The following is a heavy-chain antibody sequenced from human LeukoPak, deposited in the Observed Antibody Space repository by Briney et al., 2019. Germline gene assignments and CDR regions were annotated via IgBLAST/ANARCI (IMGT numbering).Heavy chain of an antibody. J-gene: IGHJ4*02. CDR1: GFTFSSYG. CDR3: AKGLHLYDFWSGICDY. V-gene: IGHV3-30*02. CDR2: IRYDGSNK. Sequence: GGSLRLSCAASGFTFSSYGMHWVRQAPGKGLEWVAFIRYDGSNKYYADSVKGRFTISRDNSKNTLYLQMNSLRAEDTAVYYCAKGLHLYDFWSGICDYWGQGTLVTVSS. D-gene: IGHD3-3*01.